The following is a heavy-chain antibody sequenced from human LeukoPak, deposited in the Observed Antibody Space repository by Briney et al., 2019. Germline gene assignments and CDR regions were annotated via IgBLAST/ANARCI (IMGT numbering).Heavy chain of an antibody. Sequence: ASVKVSCKASGYTFTGYYMHWVRQAPGQGLEWMGWINPNSGGTNYAQKFQGRVTMTRDTSISTPYMELSRLRSDDTAVYYCAREDTTTDAGVPNFDYWGQGTLVTVSS. CDR1: GYTFTGYY. D-gene: IGHD2/OR15-2a*01. CDR3: AREDTTTDAGVPNFDY. J-gene: IGHJ4*02. V-gene: IGHV1-2*02. CDR2: INPNSGGT.